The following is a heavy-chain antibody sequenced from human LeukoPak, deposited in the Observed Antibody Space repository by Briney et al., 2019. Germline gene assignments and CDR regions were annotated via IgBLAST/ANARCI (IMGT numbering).Heavy chain of an antibody. CDR3: AKDRCSNGIGCYYYYMDV. Sequence: GGSLSLSCAASRFSLSSYVMHWVREAPGKGLEGVAYIQYDRTNVQYAVSVRGRFTISRDNSKNILYLQMNSLRAEDTAVYYCAKDRCSNGIGCYYYYMDVWGKGTTVTISS. J-gene: IGHJ6*03. CDR2: IQYDRTNV. V-gene: IGHV3-30*02. CDR1: RFSLSSYV. D-gene: IGHD2-8*01.